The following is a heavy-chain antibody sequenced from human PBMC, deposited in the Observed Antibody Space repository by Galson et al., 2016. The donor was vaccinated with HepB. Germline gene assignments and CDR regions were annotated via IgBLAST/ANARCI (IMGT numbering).Heavy chain of an antibody. D-gene: IGHD5-12*01. Sequence: GKGLEWIGSIHHTESTYYNPSLESRVTISVDTSKNRFSLRLKSVTAADTAVYYCAREAAGYSGYFFYYHGIDVWGQGTTVTVSS. V-gene: IGHV4-38-2*02. J-gene: IGHJ6*02. CDR3: AREAAGYSGYFFYYHGIDV. CDR2: IHHTEST.